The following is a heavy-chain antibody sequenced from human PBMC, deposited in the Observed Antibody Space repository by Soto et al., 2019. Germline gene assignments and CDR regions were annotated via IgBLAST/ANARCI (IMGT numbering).Heavy chain of an antibody. J-gene: IGHJ6*02. CDR2: IRAYNGNT. CDR3: ARDLPTMDV. Sequence: QVQLVQSGAEVKKPGASVKVFCKASGYTFTSYGISWVRQAPGQGLEWMGWIRAYNGNTNYAQKLQGRVTMTTDTSTSTDYVELRSLRSDDTAVYSCARDLPTMDVLGQGTTFTVSS. V-gene: IGHV1-18*01. CDR1: GYTFTSYG.